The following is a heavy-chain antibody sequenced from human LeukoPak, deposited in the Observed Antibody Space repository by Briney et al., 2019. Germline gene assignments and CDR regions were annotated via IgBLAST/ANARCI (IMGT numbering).Heavy chain of an antibody. CDR2: IYTSGST. V-gene: IGHV4-4*09. CDR1: GGSISSYY. D-gene: IGHD1-26*01. CDR3: ARHSSYYCYMDV. Sequence: SETLSLTCTVSGGSISSYYWSWIRQPPGKGLEWIGYIYTSGSTNYNPSLKSRVTISVDTSKNQFSLKLSSVTAADTAVYYCARHSSYYCYMDVWGKGTTVTVSS. J-gene: IGHJ6*03.